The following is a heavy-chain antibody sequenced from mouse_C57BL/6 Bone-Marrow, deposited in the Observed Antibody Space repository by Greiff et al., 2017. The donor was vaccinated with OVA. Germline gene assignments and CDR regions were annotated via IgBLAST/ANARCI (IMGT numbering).Heavy chain of an antibody. CDR3: ARSYRPDY. CDR1: GYTFTSYW. V-gene: IGHV1-7*01. J-gene: IGHJ2*01. Sequence: VQLPQSGAELAKPGASVKLSFKASGYTFTSYWLHWVKQRPGQGLEWLGYINPSSGYTKYNQKFKDKATLTADKSSSTAYMQLSSLTDEDSAVYYCARSYRPDYWGQGTTLTVSS. CDR2: INPSSGYT.